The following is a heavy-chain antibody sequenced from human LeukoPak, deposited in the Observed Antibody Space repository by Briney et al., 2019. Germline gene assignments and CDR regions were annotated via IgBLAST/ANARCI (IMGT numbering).Heavy chain of an antibody. CDR3: ARDLHYYDSSGYPYYFDY. D-gene: IGHD3-22*01. Sequence: GGSLRLSCAASGFTFSSYEMNWVCQAPGKGLEWVSYISSSGSTICYADSVKGRLTISRDNAKNSLYLQMNSLRAEDTAVYYCARDLHYYDSSGYPYYFDYWGQGTLVTVSS. J-gene: IGHJ4*02. V-gene: IGHV3-48*03. CDR2: ISSSGSTI. CDR1: GFTFSSYE.